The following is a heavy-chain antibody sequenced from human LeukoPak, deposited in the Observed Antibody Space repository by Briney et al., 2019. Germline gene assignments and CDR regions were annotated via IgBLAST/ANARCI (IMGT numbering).Heavy chain of an antibody. CDR1: GGSISSSGYS. Sequence: PSQTLSLTCAVSGGSISSSGYSWSWIRQPPGKGLEWIGYIHHTGGTYYNPSLKSRVTISVDRSKNQFSLKLSSVTAADTAMYFCARTPTYCGGDCYYFDPWGQGTLVTVSS. CDR3: ARTPTYCGGDCYYFDP. CDR2: IHHTGGT. J-gene: IGHJ5*02. V-gene: IGHV4-30-2*01. D-gene: IGHD2-21*02.